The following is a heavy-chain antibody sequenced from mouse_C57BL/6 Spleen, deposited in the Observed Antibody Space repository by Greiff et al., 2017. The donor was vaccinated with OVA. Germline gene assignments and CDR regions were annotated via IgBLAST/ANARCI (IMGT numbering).Heavy chain of an antibody. CDR3: TRRTVVATGDYFDY. J-gene: IGHJ2*01. V-gene: IGHV1-15*01. CDR2: IDPETGGT. Sequence: QVQLQQSGAELVRPGASVTLSCKASGYTFTDYEMHWVKQTPVHGLEWIGAIDPETGGTAYNQKFKGKAILTADKSSSTAYMELRSLTSEDSAVYYCTRRTVVATGDYFDYWGQGTTLTVSS. D-gene: IGHD1-1*01. CDR1: GYTFTDYE.